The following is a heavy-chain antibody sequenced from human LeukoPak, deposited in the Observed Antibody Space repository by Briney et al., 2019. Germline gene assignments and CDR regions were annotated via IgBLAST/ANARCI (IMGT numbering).Heavy chain of an antibody. V-gene: IGHV3-30*03. D-gene: IGHD3-10*01. CDR3: AGSWFYRDYFEY. CDR1: GFTFSSYG. Sequence: GRSLRLSCAASGFTFSSYGMHWVRQAPGKGPEWVAVISYDGSNKYYADSVKGRFTISRDNSKNTLYLQMNSLRVEDTAVYYCAGSWFYRDYFEYWGQGTLVTVSS. CDR2: ISYDGSNK. J-gene: IGHJ4*02.